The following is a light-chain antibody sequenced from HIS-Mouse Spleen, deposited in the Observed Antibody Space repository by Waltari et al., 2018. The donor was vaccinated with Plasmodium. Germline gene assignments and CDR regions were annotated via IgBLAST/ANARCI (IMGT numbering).Light chain of an antibody. J-gene: IGKJ2*01. CDR2: GAS. Sequence: EIVMTQSPATLSVSQGERATLSCRAMQSVSSNLAWYQQKPGQAPRLLIYGASTRATGIPARFSGSGSGTEFTLTISSLQSEDFAVYYCQQYNNWPPYTFGQGTKLEIK. V-gene: IGKV3-15*01. CDR1: QSVSSN. CDR3: QQYNNWPPYT.